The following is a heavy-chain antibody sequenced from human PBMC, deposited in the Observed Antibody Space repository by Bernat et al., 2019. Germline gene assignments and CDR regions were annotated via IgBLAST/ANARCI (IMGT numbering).Heavy chain of an antibody. D-gene: IGHD3-16*01. V-gene: IGHV3-33*01. J-gene: IGHJ4*02. CDR3: ARDFGSPRAHPLIDY. Sequence: QVQLVESGGGVVQPGRSLRLSCAASGFTFSSYGMHWVRQAPGKGLEWVAVIWYDGSNKYYADSVKGRFTISRDNSKNTLYLQMNSLRAEDTAVYYCARDFGSPRAHPLIDYWGQGTLVTVSS. CDR1: GFTFSSYG. CDR2: IWYDGSNK.